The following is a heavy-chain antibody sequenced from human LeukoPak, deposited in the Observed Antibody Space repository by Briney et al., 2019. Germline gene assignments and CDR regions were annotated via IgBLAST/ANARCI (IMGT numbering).Heavy chain of an antibody. J-gene: IGHJ4*02. V-gene: IGHV1-2*02. CDR2: ISPNSGGT. CDR1: GYTFTGYY. Sequence: ASVKVSCKASGYTFTGYYMHWVRQAPGQGLEWMGWISPNSGGTNYAQKFQGRVTMTRDTSISTAYMELSRLRSDDTAVYYCARVHSHALLWFGDPALDYWGQGTLVTVSS. CDR3: ARVHSHALLWFGDPALDY. D-gene: IGHD3-10*01.